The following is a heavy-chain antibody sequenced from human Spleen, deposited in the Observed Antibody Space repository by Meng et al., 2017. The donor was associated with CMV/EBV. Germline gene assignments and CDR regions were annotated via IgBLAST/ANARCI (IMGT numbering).Heavy chain of an antibody. CDR1: GYTFTSYY. Sequence: ASVKVSCKASGYTFTSYYIHWVRQAPGQGLQWMGWINPNSGATNFAQNVQGRVTVTRDTSISTVYMELKGLRSDDTAVYYCASRISYYDLWSGYIVWGQGTLVTVSS. CDR2: INPNSGAT. J-gene: IGHJ4*02. V-gene: IGHV1-2*02. D-gene: IGHD3-3*01. CDR3: ASRISYYDLWSGYIV.